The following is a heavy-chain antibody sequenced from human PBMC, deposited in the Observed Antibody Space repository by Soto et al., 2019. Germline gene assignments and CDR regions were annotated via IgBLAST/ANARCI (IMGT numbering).Heavy chain of an antibody. D-gene: IGHD3-10*01. V-gene: IGHV3-33*01. CDR3: ARGIGTYYYGSGKNSGISTSYYFDY. Sequence: PGGSLRLSCAASGFTFSSYGMHWVRQAPGKGLEWVAVIWYDGSNKYYADSVKGRFTISRDNSKNTLYLQMNSLRAEDTAVYYCARGIGTYYYGSGKNSGISTSYYFDYWGQGTLVTVSS. J-gene: IGHJ4*02. CDR2: IWYDGSNK. CDR1: GFTFSSYG.